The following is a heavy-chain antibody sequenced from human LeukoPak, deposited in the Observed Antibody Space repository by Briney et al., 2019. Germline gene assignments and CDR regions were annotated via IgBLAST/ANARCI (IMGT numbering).Heavy chain of an antibody. J-gene: IGHJ4*02. CDR1: GFTLSNPW. CDR3: TTDLRILEWLVTY. V-gene: IGHV3-15*01. Sequence: GESLRLSCAASGFTLSNPWVSWVRPAPGEGLEWVGRIKSKTHGGTTEYAELVKGRFTISRDDSKNTLYLQMNSLKTEDTAVYDCTTDLRILEWLVTYWGQGTLVTVSS. D-gene: IGHD3-3*01. CDR2: IKSKTHGGTT.